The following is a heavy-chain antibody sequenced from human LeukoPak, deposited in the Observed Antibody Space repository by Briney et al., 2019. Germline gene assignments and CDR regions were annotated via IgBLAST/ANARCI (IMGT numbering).Heavy chain of an antibody. CDR1: GFTFSSYW. J-gene: IGHJ5*02. V-gene: IGHV3-74*01. Sequence: GGSLRLSCAASGFTFSSYWMHWVRQAPGKGLVWVSHISSDGSTRSYADSVKGRFTISRDNTNNTLYLQMTSLRAQDTAVYYCARDRGGGNDHWGQGTLVTVSS. D-gene: IGHD3-10*01. CDR3: ARDRGGGNDH. CDR2: ISSDGSTR.